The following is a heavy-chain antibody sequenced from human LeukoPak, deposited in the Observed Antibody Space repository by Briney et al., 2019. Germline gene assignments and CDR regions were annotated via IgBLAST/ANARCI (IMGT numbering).Heavy chain of an antibody. CDR3: ARPSDGHYAQGGYFDF. CDR2: ISSSTNYI. CDR1: GFTFSSYS. V-gene: IGHV3-21*01. Sequence: PGGSLRLSCAASGFTFSSYSMNWVRQAPGKGLEWVSCISSSTNYIYYADSVKGRFTISRDNAKNSLYLQMNSLRAEDTAVYYCARPSDGHYAQGGYFDFWGQGTLVTASS. J-gene: IGHJ4*02. D-gene: IGHD4-17*01.